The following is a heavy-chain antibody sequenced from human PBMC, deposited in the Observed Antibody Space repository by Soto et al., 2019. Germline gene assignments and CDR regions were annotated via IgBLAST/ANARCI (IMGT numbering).Heavy chain of an antibody. Sequence: QVQLQESGPGLVKPSGALSLTCAVSGASIRSNNRWSWVRQPPGKGLEWIGEIFHSGSTNYNPSLKTRVTXSXHNSKNQFSLKLSSVTAADTAVYYCARVYSGSYSDSWGQGTLVTVSS. J-gene: IGHJ4*02. D-gene: IGHD1-26*01. CDR1: GASIRSNNR. V-gene: IGHV4-4*02. CDR2: IFHSGST. CDR3: ARVYSGSYSDS.